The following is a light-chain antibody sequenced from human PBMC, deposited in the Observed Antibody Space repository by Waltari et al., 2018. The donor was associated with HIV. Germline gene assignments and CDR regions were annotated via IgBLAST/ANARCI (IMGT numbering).Light chain of an antibody. CDR3: SSYTRSTTLEV. CDR1: SSDVGGHKY. Sequence: QSALTQPASVSGSPGQSITISCTGTSSDVGGHKYVSWYQQHPGKAPKLMIYEVSNRPSGVSNRCSGSKSGNTASLTISGLQAEDEADYYCSSYTRSTTLEVFGTGTKVTVL. J-gene: IGLJ1*01. CDR2: EVS. V-gene: IGLV2-14*01.